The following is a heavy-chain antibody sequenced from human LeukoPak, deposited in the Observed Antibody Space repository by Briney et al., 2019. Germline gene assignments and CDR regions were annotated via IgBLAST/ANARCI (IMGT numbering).Heavy chain of an antibody. CDR1: GYTFSIYG. CDR2: ISAYNGNT. J-gene: IGHJ3*02. D-gene: IGHD2-2*01. CDR3: ARASGSYCSSTSCNDAFDI. V-gene: IGHV1-18*01. Sequence: ASVKVSCKASGYTFSIYGITWVRQAPGQGLEWMGWISAYNGNTNYAQNLQGRGTMTTDTSTSTAYLELKSLSSDDTAVYYCARASGSYCSSTSCNDAFDIWGQGTMVTVSS.